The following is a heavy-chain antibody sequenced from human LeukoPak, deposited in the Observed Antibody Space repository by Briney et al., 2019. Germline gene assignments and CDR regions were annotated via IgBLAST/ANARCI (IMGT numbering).Heavy chain of an antibody. V-gene: IGHV3-23*01. J-gene: IGHJ4*02. D-gene: IGHD3-22*01. CDR1: GFMFNSYV. CDR2: INGGGGNT. CDR3: ARARGVSTGYRPIDY. Sequence: PGGSLRLSCAASGFMFNSYVMSWVRQAPGKGLEWVSAINGGGGNTYYADSVKGRFTISRDNSKSTLYLQMNSLRAEDTAVYYCARARGVSTGYRPIDYWGQGTLVTVSS.